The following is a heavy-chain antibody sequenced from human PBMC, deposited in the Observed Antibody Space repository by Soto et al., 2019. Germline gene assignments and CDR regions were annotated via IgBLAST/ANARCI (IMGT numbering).Heavy chain of an antibody. J-gene: IGHJ4*02. CDR1: GFTFSSNW. V-gene: IGHV3-74*01. Sequence: EVQLVESGGGLVQPGGSLRLSCAASGFTFSSNWMHWVRQGPGKGLVWVSRIDNDGSSRDYADSVKGRFTISRDNAKNTLYLEMSSLRAEDTAVYYCATGSGWYSPHYWGQGTLVTVSS. CDR3: ATGSGWYSPHY. D-gene: IGHD6-19*01. CDR2: IDNDGSSR.